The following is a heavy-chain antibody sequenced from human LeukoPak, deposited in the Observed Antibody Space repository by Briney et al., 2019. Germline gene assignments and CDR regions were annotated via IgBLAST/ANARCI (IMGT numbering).Heavy chain of an antibody. CDR2: IYSGGST. J-gene: IGHJ4*02. CDR3: ARQFGELLPDYFDY. D-gene: IGHD3-10*01. Sequence: GGSLRLSCAASGFTVSSNYMSWVRQAPGKGLEWVSVIYSGGSTYYADSVKGRFTISRDNSKNTLYLQMNSLRAEDTAVYYCARQFGELLPDYFDYWGQGTLVTVSS. CDR1: GFTVSSNY. V-gene: IGHV3-66*04.